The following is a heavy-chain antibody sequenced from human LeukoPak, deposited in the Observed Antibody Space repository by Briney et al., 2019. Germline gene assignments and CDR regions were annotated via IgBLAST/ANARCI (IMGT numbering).Heavy chain of an antibody. CDR3: ARGPYCSSTSCYTSNKNWYFDL. V-gene: IGHV1-8*01. CDR2: MNPNSGNT. J-gene: IGHJ2*01. CDR1: GYTFTSYD. D-gene: IGHD2-2*02. Sequence: ASVKVSCKASGYTFTSYDINWVRQATGQGLEWMGWMNPNSGNTGYAQKFQGRVTMTRNTSISTAHMELSSLRSEDTAVYYCARGPYCSSTSCYTSNKNWYFDLWGRGTLVTVSS.